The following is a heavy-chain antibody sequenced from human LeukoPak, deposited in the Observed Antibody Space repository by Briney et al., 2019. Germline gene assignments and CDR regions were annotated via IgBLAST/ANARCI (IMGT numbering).Heavy chain of an antibody. CDR2: IYTSGST. V-gene: IGHV4-61*02. D-gene: IGHD1-1*01. J-gene: IGHJ4*02. CDR3: ARASHWNQLHYFDY. CDR1: GGSISSGSYY. Sequence: PSETLSLTCTVSGGSISSGSYYWSWIRQPAGKGLEWIGRIYTSGSTNYNPSLKSRVTISVDKSKNQFSLKLSSVTAADTAVYYCARASHWNQLHYFDYWGQGTLVTVSS.